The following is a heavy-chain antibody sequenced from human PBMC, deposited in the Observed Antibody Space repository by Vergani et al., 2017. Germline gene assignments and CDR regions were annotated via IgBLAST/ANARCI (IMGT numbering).Heavy chain of an antibody. V-gene: IGHV3-30-3*01. CDR3: ARAMGDCSSTSCYAEESYYYYYMDV. D-gene: IGHD2-2*01. CDR1: GFTFSSYA. J-gene: IGHJ6*03. CDR2: ISYDGSNK. Sequence: QVQLVESGGGVVQPGRSLRLSCAASGFTFSSYAMHWVRQAPGKGLEWVAVISYDGSNKYYADSVKGRFTISRDNSKNTLYLQMNSLRAEDTAVYYCARAMGDCSSTSCYAEESYYYYYMDVWGKGTTVTVSS.